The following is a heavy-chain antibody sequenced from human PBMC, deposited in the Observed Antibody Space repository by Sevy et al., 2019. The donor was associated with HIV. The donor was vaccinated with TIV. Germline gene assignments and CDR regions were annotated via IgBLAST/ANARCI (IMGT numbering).Heavy chain of an antibody. V-gene: IGHV3-48*01. CDR3: AREGGYSDQGMDV. Sequence: GGSLRLSCAASGFTFISYSFNWVRQAPGKGLEWLSYISTGRSTIYYADSVKGRFTISRDNAKKSLYLQMNSLRVEDTADYYCAREGGYSDQGMDVWGQGTTVTVSS. J-gene: IGHJ6*02. CDR2: ISTGRSTI. CDR1: GFTFISYS. D-gene: IGHD5-18*01.